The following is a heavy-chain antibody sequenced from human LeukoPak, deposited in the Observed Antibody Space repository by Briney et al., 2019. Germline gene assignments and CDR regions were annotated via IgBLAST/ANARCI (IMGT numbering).Heavy chain of an antibody. V-gene: IGHV1-69*13. Sequence: EASVKVSCKASGGTFSSYAISWVRQAPGQGLEWMGGIIPIFGTANYAQKFQGRVTITADESTSTAYMELSSLRSEDTAVYYCARDRMLVLFDPWGQGTLVTASS. CDR3: ARDRMLVLFDP. CDR1: GGTFSSYA. J-gene: IGHJ5*02. D-gene: IGHD3-10*02. CDR2: IIPIFGTA.